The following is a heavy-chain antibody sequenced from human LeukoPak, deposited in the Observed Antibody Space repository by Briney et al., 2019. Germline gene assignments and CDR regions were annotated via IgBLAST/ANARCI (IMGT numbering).Heavy chain of an antibody. J-gene: IGHJ5*02. CDR2: VDYSGTT. CDR3: ARAPLTTEGANWFDP. D-gene: IGHD4-11*01. Sequence: TLSLTRTVSGGSISSGDYYWSWIRQPPGEGLGLAGYVDYSGTTYYNPSLKSRVTISVDTSKDQFSLKLSSVTTADTAVYYCARAPLTTEGANWFDPWGQGTLVTVSS. V-gene: IGHV4-30-4*08. CDR1: GGSISSGDYY.